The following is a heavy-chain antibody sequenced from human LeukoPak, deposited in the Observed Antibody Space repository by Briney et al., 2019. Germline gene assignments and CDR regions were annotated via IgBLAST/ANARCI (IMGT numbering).Heavy chain of an antibody. Sequence: SQTLSLTCAISGDSVSSNSAAWNWIRQSPSRGLEWLGRTYYRSKWYNDYAVSVKSRITINPDTSKNQFSLQLNSVTAADTAVYYCARDGDCSSGSCYVFDYWGQGTLVTVSS. D-gene: IGHD2-15*01. V-gene: IGHV6-1*01. CDR1: GDSVSSNSAA. CDR3: ARDGDCSSGSCYVFDY. CDR2: TYYRSKWYN. J-gene: IGHJ4*02.